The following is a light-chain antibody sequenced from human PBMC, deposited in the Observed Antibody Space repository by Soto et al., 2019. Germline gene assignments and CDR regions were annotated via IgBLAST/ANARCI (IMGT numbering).Light chain of an antibody. V-gene: IGLV2-14*03. CDR3: SSYTSTTTRV. Sequence: QSVLTQPASVSGSPGQSITISCTGTSSDVGGYNYVSWYQQHPGKGPKLMIYEVSNQPSGVSNRFSGSKSGNTATLTISGLQAEDEADYYCSSYTSTTTRVFGTGTKVTVL. CDR2: EVS. J-gene: IGLJ1*01. CDR1: SSDVGGYNY.